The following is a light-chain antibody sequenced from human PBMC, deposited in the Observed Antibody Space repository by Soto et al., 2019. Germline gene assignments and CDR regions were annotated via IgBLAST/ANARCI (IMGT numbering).Light chain of an antibody. J-gene: IGKJ1*01. V-gene: IGKV1-5*03. CDR3: QQYNIFPWT. Sequence: DIQMTQSPSTLSASVGDRVTITCRASQSSSAWLAWYQQKPGKAPNLLIYKASTLKSGVPSRFSGSGSGTEFTLTISGLQPDDFATYHCQQYNIFPWTFGQGTKVEIK. CDR1: QSSSAW. CDR2: KAS.